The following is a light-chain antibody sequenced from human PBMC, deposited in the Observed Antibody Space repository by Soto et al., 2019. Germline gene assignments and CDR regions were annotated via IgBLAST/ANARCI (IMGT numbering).Light chain of an antibody. V-gene: IGKV3-20*01. CDR1: QSVSSTY. J-gene: IGKJ1*01. CDR2: GAS. Sequence: EIVLTQSPGTLSLSPGERATLSCRASQSVSSTYLAWYQQKPGQAPRLLMYGASSRATGIPDRFSGSGSGTDFTLTISRLEPEDFAVYYCQQYGSSRQTFGQGTKVEIK. CDR3: QQYGSSRQT.